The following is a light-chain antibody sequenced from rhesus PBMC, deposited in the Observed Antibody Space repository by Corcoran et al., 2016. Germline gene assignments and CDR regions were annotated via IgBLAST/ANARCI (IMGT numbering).Light chain of an antibody. V-gene: IGKV1-69*01. CDR3: QQHDNFPLT. CDR1: QDISKW. Sequence: DIQMTQSPSSLSASVGDRVTIPCRASQDISKWLAWYQQKPGKAPKLLIYRASNLETGVPSRFSGSGSGTDFTLTISSLQPEDIATYYCQQHDNFPLTFGGGTKVEIK. CDR2: RAS. J-gene: IGKJ4*01.